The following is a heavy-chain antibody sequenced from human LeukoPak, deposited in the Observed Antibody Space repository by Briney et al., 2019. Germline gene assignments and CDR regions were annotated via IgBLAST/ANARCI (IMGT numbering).Heavy chain of an antibody. CDR2: IYYSGST. J-gene: IGHJ4*02. CDR3: ARVNTYYYGSGMTFYFDY. CDR1: GGSISSSSYY. D-gene: IGHD3-10*01. V-gene: IGHV4-39*07. Sequence: PSETLSLTCTVSGGSISSSSYYWGWIRQPPGKGLEWIGSIYYSGSTYYNPSLKSRVTISVDTSKNQFSLKLSSVTAADTAVYYCARVNTYYYGSGMTFYFDYWGQGTLVTVSS.